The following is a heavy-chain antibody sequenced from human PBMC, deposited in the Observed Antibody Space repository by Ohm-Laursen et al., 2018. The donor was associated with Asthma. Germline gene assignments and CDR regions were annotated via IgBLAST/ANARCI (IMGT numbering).Heavy chain of an antibody. Sequence: SLRLSCAASGFTFSSYWMSWVRQAPGKGLEWVANIKQDGSEKYYVDSVKGRFTISRDNSKNTLYLQMNSLRAEDTAVYYCARDSSLTYYDYIWGSSMGGYWGQGTLVTVSS. V-gene: IGHV3-7*01. CDR2: IKQDGSEK. J-gene: IGHJ4*02. CDR1: GFTFSSYW. CDR3: ARDSSLTYYDYIWGSSMGGY. D-gene: IGHD3-16*01.